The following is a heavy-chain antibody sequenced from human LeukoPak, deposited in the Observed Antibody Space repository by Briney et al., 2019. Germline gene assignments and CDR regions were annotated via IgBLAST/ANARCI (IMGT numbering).Heavy chain of an antibody. CDR3: AKDNGSGSYYTSYFDY. D-gene: IGHD3-10*01. Sequence: GGSLRPSCAASGFTFSSYGMHWVRQAPGEGLEWVAVISYDGSNKYYADSVKGRFTISRDNSKNTLYLQMNSLRAEDTAVYYCAKDNGSGSYYTSYFDYWGQGTLVTVSS. CDR1: GFTFSSYG. CDR2: ISYDGSNK. J-gene: IGHJ4*02. V-gene: IGHV3-30*18.